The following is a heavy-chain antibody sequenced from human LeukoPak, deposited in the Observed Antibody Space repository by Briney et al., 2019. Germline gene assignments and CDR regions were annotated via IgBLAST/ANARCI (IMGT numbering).Heavy chain of an antibody. D-gene: IGHD1-26*01. CDR1: GYTFSNYG. J-gene: IGHJ6*03. CDR2: IIPIFGTA. V-gene: IGHV1-69*13. Sequence: ASVKVSCKASGYTFSNYGISWVRQAPGQGLEWMGGIIPIFGTANYAQKFQGRVTITADESTSTAYMELSSLRSEDTAVYYCAREGSGSYYYYYYMDIWGKGTTVTISS. CDR3: AREGSGSYYYYYYMDI.